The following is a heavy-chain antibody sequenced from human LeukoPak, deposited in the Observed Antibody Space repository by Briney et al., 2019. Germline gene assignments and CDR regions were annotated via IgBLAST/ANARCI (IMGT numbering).Heavy chain of an antibody. Sequence: GGSLRLSCAASGFTFSRNSMNWVRQAPGKGLEWVSFISSSSSYIYYADSVKGRFTISRDNAKNSLYLQMNSLRAEDTAVYYCARDPGFGELIKWGQGTLVTVSS. CDR1: GFTFSRNS. J-gene: IGHJ4*02. D-gene: IGHD3-10*01. CDR3: ARDPGFGELIK. CDR2: ISSSSSYI. V-gene: IGHV3-21*01.